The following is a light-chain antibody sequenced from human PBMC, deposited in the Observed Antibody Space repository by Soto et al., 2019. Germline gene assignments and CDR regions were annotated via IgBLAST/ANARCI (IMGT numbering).Light chain of an antibody. CDR3: QQYNSYPT. Sequence: DIQMTQSPSSLSTSVGDRVTITFRASQGISTFLNWYQQKPGKAPRLLIYDASSLESGVPSRFSGSGSGTEFTLTISSLQPDDFATYYCQQYNSYPTFGQGTKVDIK. CDR1: QGISTF. J-gene: IGKJ1*01. V-gene: IGKV1-5*01. CDR2: DAS.